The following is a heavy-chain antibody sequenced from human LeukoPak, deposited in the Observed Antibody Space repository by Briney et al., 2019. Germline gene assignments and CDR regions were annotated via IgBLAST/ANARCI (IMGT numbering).Heavy chain of an antibody. CDR3: ARDWVTTWHYGMDV. J-gene: IGHJ6*02. Sequence: RGRSLRLSCAASGFTFSTYAMHWVRQVPGKGLEWVAVISNDGRNKYYADSVKGRFTISRDNSKNTLHLQMNSLRAEDTAVFHCARDWVTTWHYGMDVWGQGTTVTVSS. CDR1: GFTFSTYA. CDR2: ISNDGRNK. D-gene: IGHD4-17*01. V-gene: IGHV3-30*04.